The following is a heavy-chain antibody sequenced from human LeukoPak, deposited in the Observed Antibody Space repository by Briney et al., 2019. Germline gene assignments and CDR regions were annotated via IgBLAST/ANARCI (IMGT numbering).Heavy chain of an antibody. Sequence: ASVKVSCKASGYTFTGYYMHWVRQAPGQGLEWMGWINPNSGGTNYAQKFQGWVTMTRDTSISTAYMELSRLRSDDTAVYYCAGGVGKKGRYCSGGSCYPVPDAFDIWGQGTMVTVSS. J-gene: IGHJ3*02. CDR1: GYTFTGYY. V-gene: IGHV1-2*04. CDR3: AGGVGKKGRYCSGGSCYPVPDAFDI. CDR2: INPNSGGT. D-gene: IGHD2-15*01.